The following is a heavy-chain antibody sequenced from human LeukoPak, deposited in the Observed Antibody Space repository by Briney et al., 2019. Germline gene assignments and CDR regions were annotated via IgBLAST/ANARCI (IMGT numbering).Heavy chain of an antibody. CDR1: GFTFSTYG. CDR3: ARQYSGSYYEAFDY. V-gene: IGHV3-30*03. CDR2: ISLDGINK. J-gene: IGHJ4*02. D-gene: IGHD1-26*01. Sequence: SGGSLRLSCAASGFTFSTYGMHWVRQAPGKGLEWVAIISLDGINKYYADSVKGRFTISRDNSKNTLYLQMGSLRAEDMGIYYCARQYSGSYYEAFDYWGQGTLVTVSS.